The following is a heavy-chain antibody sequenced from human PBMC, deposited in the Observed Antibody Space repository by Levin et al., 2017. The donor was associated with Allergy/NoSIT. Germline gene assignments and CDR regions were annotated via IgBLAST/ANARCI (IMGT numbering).Heavy chain of an antibody. J-gene: IGHJ3*01. CDR2: IIPMIGRP. Sequence: GASVKVSCKASGGTFNMYSFSWVRQAPGQGLEWMGGIIPMIGRPNYVQKFHDRLTISADKSTNTVYMELSSLRFEDSALYYCARVSPTTVQGFDRWGQGTMVIVSS. CDR3: ARVSPTTVQGFDR. CDR1: GGTFNMYS. D-gene: IGHD4-11*01. V-gene: IGHV1-69*10.